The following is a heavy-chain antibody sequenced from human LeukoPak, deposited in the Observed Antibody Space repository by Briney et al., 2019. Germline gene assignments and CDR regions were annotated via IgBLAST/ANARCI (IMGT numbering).Heavy chain of an antibody. J-gene: IGHJ4*02. D-gene: IGHD4-17*01. CDR3: ARDLGSGYGDYSYFDY. V-gene: IGHV3-30*03. CDR2: ISYDGSDK. CDR1: GFTFSTYV. Sequence: GGSLRLSCAASGFTFSTYVMHWVRQAPGKGLEWVTAISYDGSDKYYADSVKGRFTISRDNSKNTVYLEMNSLRAEDTALYYCARDLGSGYGDYSYFDYWGQGTLVTVSS.